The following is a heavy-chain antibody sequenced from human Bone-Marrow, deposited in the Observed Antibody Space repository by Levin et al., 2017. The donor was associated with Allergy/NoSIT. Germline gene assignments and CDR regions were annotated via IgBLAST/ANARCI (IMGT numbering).Heavy chain of an antibody. J-gene: IGHJ4*02. D-gene: IGHD1-26*01. Sequence: SQTLSLTCAVSGYSISSGYYWGWIRQPPGKGLDWIATISHSGSTFYSPSLKSRVTISVDTSKNQFSLELSSVTAADTAVYYCSREFRSGDPFDSWGQGTLVTVSS. CDR1: GYSISSGYY. V-gene: IGHV4-38-2*02. CDR2: ISHSGST. CDR3: SREFRSGDPFDS.